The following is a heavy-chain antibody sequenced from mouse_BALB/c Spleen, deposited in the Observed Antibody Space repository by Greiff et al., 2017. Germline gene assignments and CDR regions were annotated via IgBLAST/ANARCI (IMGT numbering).Heavy chain of an antibody. J-gene: IGHJ4*01. D-gene: IGHD1-1*02. Sequence: QVQLKESGAELAKPGASVKMSCKASGYTFTSYWMHWVKQRPGQGLEWIGYINPSTGYTEYNQKFKDKATLTADKSSSTAYMQLSSLTSEDSAVYYCARGGFYYAMDYWGQGTSVTVSS. V-gene: IGHV1-7*01. CDR1: GYTFTSYW. CDR3: ARGGFYYAMDY. CDR2: INPSTGYT.